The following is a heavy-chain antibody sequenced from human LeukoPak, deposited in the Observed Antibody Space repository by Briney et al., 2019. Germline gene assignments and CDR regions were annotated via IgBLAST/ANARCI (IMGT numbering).Heavy chain of an antibody. CDR1: GFTFSSYW. J-gene: IGHJ3*02. CDR3: ALVGNSGYFQAPRAFDI. Sequence: PGGSLRLSCAASGFTFSSYWMHWVRQAPGKGLVWVSRINSDGSSTSYADSVKGRFTISRDNAKNTLYLQMNSLRAEDTAVYYCALVGNSGYFQAPRAFDIWGQGTMVTVSS. D-gene: IGHD5-12*01. CDR2: INSDGSST. V-gene: IGHV3-74*01.